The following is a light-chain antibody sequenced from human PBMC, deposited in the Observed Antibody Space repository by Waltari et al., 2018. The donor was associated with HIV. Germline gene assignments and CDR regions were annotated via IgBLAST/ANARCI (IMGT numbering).Light chain of an antibody. V-gene: IGLV2-23*02. Sequence: QSALTQPASVSGSPGQSITISCTGTSSDVGSYNLVSWYQQHPGKAPKLMISEFSKQPSGGSNRFSGSKSGNAASLTISGLQAEDEADYYCCSYAGSSTYVVFGGGTKLTVL. CDR2: EFS. J-gene: IGLJ2*01. CDR1: SSDVGSYNL. CDR3: CSYAGSSTYVV.